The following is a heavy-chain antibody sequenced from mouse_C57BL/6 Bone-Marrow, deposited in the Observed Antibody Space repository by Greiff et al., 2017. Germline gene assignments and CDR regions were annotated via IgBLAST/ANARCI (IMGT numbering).Heavy chain of an antibody. CDR3: ARSCSHYYFDY. V-gene: IGHV1-52*01. D-gene: IGHD1-1*01. CDR1: GYTFTSYW. Sequence: QVQLKQPGAELVRPGSSVKLSCKASGYTFTSYWMHWVKQRPIQGLEWIGNIDPSDSETHYNQKFKDKATLTVDKSSSTAYMQLSSLTSEDSAVYYGARSCSHYYFDYWGQGTTLTVSS. CDR2: IDPSDSET. J-gene: IGHJ2*01.